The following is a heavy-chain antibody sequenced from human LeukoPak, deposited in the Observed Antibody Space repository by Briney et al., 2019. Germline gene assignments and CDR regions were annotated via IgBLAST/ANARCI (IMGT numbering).Heavy chain of an antibody. CDR2: IYYSGSA. Sequence: SETLSLTCTVSGGSISNNSYFWGWIRQPPGKGLEWFASIYYSGSAYHNPSLKSRVTISVDTSKNQVSLKLTSVTASDTAVYYCATHQRDVVVVPAAIRVYNWFDPWGQGTLVTVSS. V-gene: IGHV4-39*01. D-gene: IGHD2-2*02. J-gene: IGHJ5*02. CDR1: GGSISNNSYF. CDR3: ATHQRDVVVVPAAIRVYNWFDP.